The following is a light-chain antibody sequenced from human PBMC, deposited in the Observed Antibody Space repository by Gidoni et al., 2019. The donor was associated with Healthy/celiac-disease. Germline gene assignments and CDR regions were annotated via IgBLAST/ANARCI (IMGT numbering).Light chain of an antibody. CDR1: QSISSY. V-gene: IGKV1-39*01. CDR3: QQSYSTPWT. CDR2: AAS. Sequence: LQMTQSPSSLSASVGDRVTITCRASQSISSYLNWYQQKPGKAPKLLIDAASRLQSGVPSRFSGSGSGKDFTLTISSVQPEDVANYYCQQSYSTPWTFGQGTKVEIK. J-gene: IGKJ1*01.